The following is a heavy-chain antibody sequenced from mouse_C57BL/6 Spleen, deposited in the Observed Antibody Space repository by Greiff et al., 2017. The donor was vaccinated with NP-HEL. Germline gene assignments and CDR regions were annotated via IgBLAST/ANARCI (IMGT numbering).Heavy chain of an antibody. J-gene: IGHJ3*01. CDR1: GYTFTSYW. D-gene: IGHD1-1*01. V-gene: IGHV1-72*01. Sequence: QVQLKQPGAELVKPGASVKLSCKASGYTFTSYWMHWVKQRPGRGLEWIGRSDPNSGGTKYNEKFKSKATLTVDKPSSTAYMQLSSLTSEDSAVYYCARRSYGSSYEFAYWGQGTLVTVSA. CDR3: ARRSYGSSYEFAY. CDR2: SDPNSGGT.